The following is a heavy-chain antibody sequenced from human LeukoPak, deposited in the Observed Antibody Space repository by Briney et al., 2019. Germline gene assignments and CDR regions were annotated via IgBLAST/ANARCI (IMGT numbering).Heavy chain of an antibody. J-gene: IGHJ5*02. D-gene: IGHD2-8*01. Sequence: GGSLRLSCAASGFTFTNYAMNWVRQAPGKGLEWVATVSYDGTDTSYADSVKGRFAIFRDNSKNTLYLQMNSLRTEDTAVYYCVRVSGFCTNGVCPSFDPWGQGTLVTASS. V-gene: IGHV3-30*09. CDR1: GFTFTNYA. CDR2: VSYDGTDT. CDR3: VRVSGFCTNGVCPSFDP.